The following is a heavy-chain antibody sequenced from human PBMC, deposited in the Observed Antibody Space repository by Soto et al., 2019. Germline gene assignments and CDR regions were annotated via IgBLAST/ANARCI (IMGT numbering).Heavy chain of an antibody. D-gene: IGHD1-1*01. V-gene: IGHV3-9*01. CDR1: GFTFDDYA. Sequence: EVQLVESGGGLVQPGRSLRLSCAASGFTFDDYAMHWVRQAPGKGLEWVSGISWNSGSIGYADSVKGRFTISRDNAKNSLYLQMNSLRAEDTALYYCAKDKGGKTTRGYDYWGQGTLVTVSS. J-gene: IGHJ4*02. CDR3: AKDKGGKTTRGYDY. CDR2: ISWNSGSI.